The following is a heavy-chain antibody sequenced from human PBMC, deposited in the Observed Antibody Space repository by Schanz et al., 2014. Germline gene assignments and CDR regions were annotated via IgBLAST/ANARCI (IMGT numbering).Heavy chain of an antibody. Sequence: QLQLVQSGAEVKKPGASVKVSCKASGYTFTSDSMHWVRQAPGQGLEWMGMINPSGGSTTYAQKFRGRVTMTRDTSTSTVYMELSSLRSEDTAVYYCARDGVDAAAGGNYWGQGTLVTVSA. CDR2: INPSGGST. J-gene: IGHJ4*02. D-gene: IGHD6-13*01. CDR3: ARDGVDAAAGGNY. V-gene: IGHV1-46*03. CDR1: GYTFTSDS.